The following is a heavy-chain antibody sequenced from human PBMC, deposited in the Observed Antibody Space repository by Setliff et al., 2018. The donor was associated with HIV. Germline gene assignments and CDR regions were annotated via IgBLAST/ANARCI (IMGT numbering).Heavy chain of an antibody. V-gene: IGHV3-30*19. CDR3: APRPGCGSCTNGVCYTG. CDR1: GFTFSSYG. CDR2: MSYDGRSV. D-gene: IGHD2-8*01. J-gene: IGHJ4*02. Sequence: GGSLRLSCAASGFTFSSYGMHWVRQAPGKGLEWVSAMSYDGRSVHYADSVKGLFTISRDNSKNTLYLQVSSLRPEDTARYFCAPRPGCGSCTNGVCYTGWGQGTLVTVSS.